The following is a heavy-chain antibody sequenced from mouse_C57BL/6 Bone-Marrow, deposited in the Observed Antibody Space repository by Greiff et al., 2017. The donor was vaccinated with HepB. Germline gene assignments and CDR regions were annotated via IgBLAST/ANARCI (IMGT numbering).Heavy chain of an antibody. Sequence: EVKLVESGGGLVQPKGSLKLSCAASGFSFNTYAMNWVRQAPGKGLECVARIISKSNNYATYNADSVKDRFTITRDDSESMLYLQMNNMRTEDTAMYYCVRHGGLRRGFDYWGQGTTLTVSS. V-gene: IGHV10-1*01. CDR2: IISKSNNYAT. CDR3: VRHGGLRRGFDY. J-gene: IGHJ2*01. D-gene: IGHD2-4*01. CDR1: GFSFNTYA.